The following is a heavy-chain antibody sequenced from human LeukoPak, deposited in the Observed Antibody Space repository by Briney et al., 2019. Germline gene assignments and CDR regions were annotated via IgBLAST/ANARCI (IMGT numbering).Heavy chain of an antibody. CDR3: AISGNYFSRDAFDI. V-gene: IGHV4-34*01. D-gene: IGHD1-26*01. Sequence: SETLSLTRAVYGGSFSGYYWGWIRQPPGKGLEWIGEINHSGSTNYNPSLKSRVTISGDTSKHHFSLELRSVTAADTAVYYCAISGNYFSRDAFDIWGQGTMVTVSS. CDR2: INHSGST. J-gene: IGHJ3*02. CDR1: GGSFSGYY.